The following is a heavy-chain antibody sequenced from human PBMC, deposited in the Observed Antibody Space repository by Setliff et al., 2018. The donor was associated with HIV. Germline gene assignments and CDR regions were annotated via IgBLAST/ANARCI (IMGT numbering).Heavy chain of an antibody. CDR1: GFTFSSYA. CDR3: AKVRWTANYYFDC. D-gene: IGHD1-7*01. V-gene: IGHV3-23*01. J-gene: IGHJ4*02. CDR2: ISSSGGST. Sequence: GGSLRLSCAASGFTFSSYAMSWVRQAPGKGLDWVSAISSSGGSTYYADSVKGRFTISRDNSKNTLYLQMNSLRAEDTALYYCAKVRWTANYYFDCWGQGTLVTVSS.